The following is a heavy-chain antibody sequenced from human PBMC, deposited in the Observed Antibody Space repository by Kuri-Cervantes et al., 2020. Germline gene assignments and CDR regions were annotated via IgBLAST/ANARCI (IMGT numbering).Heavy chain of an antibody. CDR1: GFTFSSYG. J-gene: IGHJ5*02. CDR2: IGHGGDT. CDR3: IRGAEEGFAP. V-gene: IGHV3-13*01. D-gene: IGHD1-14*01. Sequence: GESLKISCAASGFTFSSYGMHWVRQATEKGLEWVSGIGHGGDTYYSGSVKGRFTISRDNAKNSLYLQMNNLRAGDTAVYYCIRGAEEGFAPWGQGTLVTVSS.